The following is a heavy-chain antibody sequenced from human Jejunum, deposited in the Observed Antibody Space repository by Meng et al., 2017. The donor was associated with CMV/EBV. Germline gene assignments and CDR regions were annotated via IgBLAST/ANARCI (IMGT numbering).Heavy chain of an antibody. Sequence: CTVSGGSIMVYVWNWMRQSQEKVLEWIENIDYSGSTKSTPPLKSRVTISVDTSKSKFSLTLKSVNAADTAVYFCARGWGTTSPWDSWGQGTLVTVSS. CDR3: ARGWGTTSPWDS. CDR1: GGSIMVYV. CDR2: IDYSGST. J-gene: IGHJ4*02. V-gene: IGHV4-59*01. D-gene: IGHD3-16*01.